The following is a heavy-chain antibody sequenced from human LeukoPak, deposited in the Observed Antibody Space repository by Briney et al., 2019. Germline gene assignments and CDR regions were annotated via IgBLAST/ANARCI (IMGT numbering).Heavy chain of an antibody. Sequence: VQPGGSLRLSCAASGFTFVDYGMHWVRQAPGKGLEWVSLITGNGVSTYYADSVKGRFTISRDNSKNSLYLQMNSLRTEDTALYYCAKCVYSNIYYWFDPWGQGTLVSVSS. V-gene: IGHV3-43*02. J-gene: IGHJ5*02. CDR3: AKCVYSNIYYWFDP. CDR2: ITGNGVST. D-gene: IGHD6-13*01. CDR1: GFTFVDYG.